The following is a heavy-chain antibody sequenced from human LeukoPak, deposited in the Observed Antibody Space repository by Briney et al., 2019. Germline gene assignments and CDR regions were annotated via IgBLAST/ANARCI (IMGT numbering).Heavy chain of an antibody. V-gene: IGHV3-23*01. CDR1: GFTFSSYA. CDR3: AKDRVQLGY. J-gene: IGHJ4*02. Sequence: GGSLRLSCAASGFTFSSYAMSWVRQAPGKGLEWVSAVSGSGDSTYYADSVKGRFSTSRDNSKNTLYLQMSSLRAEDTAVYYCAKDRVQLGYWGQGTLVTVSS. CDR2: VSGSGDST. D-gene: IGHD2-2*01.